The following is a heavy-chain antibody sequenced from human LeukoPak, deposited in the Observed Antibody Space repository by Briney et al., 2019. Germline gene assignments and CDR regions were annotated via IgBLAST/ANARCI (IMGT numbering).Heavy chain of an antibody. CDR3: ARRVTVTTLRYFDY. CDR2: INQNGST. J-gene: IGHJ4*02. CDR1: SGSLRVYY. Sequence: PSETLSLTCAVDSGSLRVYYWSGIRQPPAKGVEGVGEINQNGSTNYNRSLKSRVTLELDTYKNQFSLKLSSVTAADTAVYYCARRVTVTTLRYFDYWGQGTLVTVSS. D-gene: IGHD4-17*01. V-gene: IGHV4-34*01.